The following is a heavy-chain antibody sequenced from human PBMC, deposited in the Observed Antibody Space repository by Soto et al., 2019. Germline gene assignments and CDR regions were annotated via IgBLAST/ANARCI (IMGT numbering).Heavy chain of an antibody. Sequence: QVQLVQSGAEVKKPGSSVKVSCKASGGTFSSYAISWVRQAPGQGLEWMGGIIPIFSTANYAQKFQGRVTITADESTSTAYMELSSLRSEDTAVYYCARAYSSSSASWFDPWGQGTLVTVSS. D-gene: IGHD6-6*01. CDR2: IIPIFSTA. V-gene: IGHV1-69*01. CDR3: ARAYSSSSASWFDP. J-gene: IGHJ5*02. CDR1: GGTFSSYA.